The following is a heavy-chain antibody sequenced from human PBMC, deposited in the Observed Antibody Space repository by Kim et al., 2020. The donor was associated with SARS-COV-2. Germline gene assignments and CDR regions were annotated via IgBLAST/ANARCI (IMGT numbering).Heavy chain of an antibody. D-gene: IGHD3-10*01. Sequence: SVKVSCKASGGTFSSYAISWVRQAPGQGLEWMGRIIPILGIANYAQKFQGRVTITADKSTSTAYMELSSLRSEDTAVYYCAREWSLRGPRDLNWFDPWGQGTLVTVSS. V-gene: IGHV1-69*04. CDR1: GGTFSSYA. J-gene: IGHJ5*02. CDR3: AREWSLRGPRDLNWFDP. CDR2: IIPILGIA.